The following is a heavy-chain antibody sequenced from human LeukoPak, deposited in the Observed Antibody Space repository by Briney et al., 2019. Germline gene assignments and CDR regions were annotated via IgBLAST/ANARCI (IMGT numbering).Heavy chain of an antibody. CDR3: AGAPVVTSFFFDY. J-gene: IGHJ4*02. Sequence: PGGSLRLSCAASGFTVSSNYRGWVRQAPGKGLEWVSVIYSGGSTYYADSVKGRFTISRDNSKNTLYLQMNSLRAEDTAVYYCAGAPVVTSFFFDYWGQGTLVTVSS. D-gene: IGHD4-23*01. CDR1: GFTVSSNY. V-gene: IGHV3-53*01. CDR2: IYSGGST.